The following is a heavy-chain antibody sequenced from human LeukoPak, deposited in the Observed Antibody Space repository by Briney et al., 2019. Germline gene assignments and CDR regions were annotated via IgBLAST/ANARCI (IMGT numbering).Heavy chain of an antibody. V-gene: IGHV3-23*01. J-gene: IGHJ4*02. D-gene: IGHD3-22*01. CDR2: ISSSGGST. CDR3: AKDLDDSSGYYLDY. CDR1: GFTSSSYA. Sequence: QPGGSRRLSCAASGFTSSSYAMSWVRQAPGKGLEWVSAISSSGGSTYYADSVKGRFTISRDNSQNTLYLQMNSLRAEDTAVYYCAKDLDDSSGYYLDYWGQGTLVTVSS.